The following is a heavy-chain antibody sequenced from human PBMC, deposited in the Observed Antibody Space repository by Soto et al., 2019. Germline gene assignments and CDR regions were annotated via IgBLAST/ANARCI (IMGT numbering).Heavy chain of an antibody. J-gene: IGHJ4*02. CDR1: GFTFSSYS. D-gene: IGHD6-13*01. Sequence: EVQLLESGGGLVQPGGSLRLSCAASGFTFSSYSMSWVRQAPGKGLEWVSAISGSGGRTYYADSVMGRFTISRDNSKNTQYLQLNSLRAEETAVYYCATRAISYSSSRRSVDYFDYWGQGTQVSVSS. CDR2: ISGSGGRT. CDR3: ATRAISYSSSRRSVDYFDY. V-gene: IGHV3-23*01.